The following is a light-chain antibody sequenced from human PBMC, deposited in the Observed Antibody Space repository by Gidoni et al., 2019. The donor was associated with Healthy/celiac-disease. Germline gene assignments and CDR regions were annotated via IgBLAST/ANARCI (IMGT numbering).Light chain of an antibody. CDR1: NLGDKY. CDR3: QAWDSSPL. V-gene: IGLV3-1*01. J-gene: IGLJ2*01. Sequence: SYELTQPPSVSVSPGQTASITCAGVNLGDKYACWYQQKPGQSPVLVIYQDSKRPSVIPERFSGSNSGNTATLTISGTQAMDEADYYFQAWDSSPLFGGGPKLPVL. CDR2: QDS.